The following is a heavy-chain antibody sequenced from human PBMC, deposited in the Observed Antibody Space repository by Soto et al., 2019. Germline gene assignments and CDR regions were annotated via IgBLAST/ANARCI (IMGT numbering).Heavy chain of an antibody. D-gene: IGHD3-10*01. CDR3: TRGTFGVGMDL. V-gene: IGHV3-13*01. J-gene: IGHJ6*02. Sequence: EVQLVQSGGGLAQPGGSLRLSCAAFGFTYPSYDMVWVRHVAGKGLEWVSSMGGAGAREYAGSVRGRFTISRDKARNSLSLQMDSLRVGDTAVYYCTRGTFGVGMDLWGQGTPVTVSS. CDR2: MGGAGAR. CDR1: GFTYPSYD.